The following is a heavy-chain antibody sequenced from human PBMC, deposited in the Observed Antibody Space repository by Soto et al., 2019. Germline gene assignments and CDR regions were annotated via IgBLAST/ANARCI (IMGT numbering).Heavy chain of an antibody. CDR2: SKSDGSGA. J-gene: IGHJ4*02. CDR3: VRVDGAESDGNGDLGRH. V-gene: IGHV3-74*03. CDR1: GFTFSSYW. Sequence: EVQLVESGGGLVQPGGSLTLSCAASGFTFSSYWMHWVRQAPGKGMVWVSRSKSDGSGAMYADSVKGRFTISRDDVRNTLYLQMNSMRFEDTVVYFGVRVDGAESDGNGDLGRHWGQGTLVTVSS. D-gene: IGHD2-21*01.